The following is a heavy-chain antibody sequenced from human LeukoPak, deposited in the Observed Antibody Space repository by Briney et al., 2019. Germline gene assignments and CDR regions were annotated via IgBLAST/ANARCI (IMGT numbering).Heavy chain of an antibody. J-gene: IGHJ6*03. V-gene: IGHV3-48*01. Sequence: GGSLRLSCTVSGFTVSSNSMSWVRQAPGKGLEWVSYSSSSSSTIYYADSVKGRFTISRDNAKNSLYLQMNSLRAEDTAVYYCARDPQLYSSGWPYYYYYYMDVWGKGTTVTVSS. CDR1: GFTVSSNS. CDR2: SSSSSSTI. D-gene: IGHD6-19*01. CDR3: ARDPQLYSSGWPYYYYYYMDV.